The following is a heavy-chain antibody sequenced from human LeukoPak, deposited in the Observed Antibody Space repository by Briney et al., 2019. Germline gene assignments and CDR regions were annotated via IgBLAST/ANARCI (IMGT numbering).Heavy chain of an antibody. CDR2: TNANNGKT. J-gene: IGHJ3*02. D-gene: IGHD2-21*01. Sequence: GASVKVSCKSSGYTFTNYDINWVRQATGQGLEWMGWTNANNGKTGYAQKFQGRVTVTRDTSIDTAYMELSRLRFEDTAIYYCARYSPRRPNSFDIWGQGTVVTVS. CDR1: GYTFTNYD. V-gene: IGHV1-8*01. CDR3: ARYSPRRPNSFDI.